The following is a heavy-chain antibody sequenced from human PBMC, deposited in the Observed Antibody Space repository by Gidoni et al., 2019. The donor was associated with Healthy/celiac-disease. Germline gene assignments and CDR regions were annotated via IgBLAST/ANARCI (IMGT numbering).Heavy chain of an antibody. CDR3: ARGCPVPAAPNWFDP. CDR2: ISSSSSYI. Sequence: EVQLVESGGGLVKPGGCLRLYWAASGLTFSSYRMHWGRQAPGKGLESVSSISSSSSYIYHADSVNGRFTLYRDNAKNSLYLKMNILLAQDTAVSSCARGCPVPAAPNWFDPSSQATLVTVSS. V-gene: IGHV3-21*01. CDR1: GLTFSSYR. D-gene: IGHD2-2*01. J-gene: IGHJ5*02.